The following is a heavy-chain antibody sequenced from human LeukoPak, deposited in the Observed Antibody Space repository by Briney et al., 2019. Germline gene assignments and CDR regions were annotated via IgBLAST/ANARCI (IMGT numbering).Heavy chain of an antibody. CDR1: GYTFTSYG. V-gene: IGHV1-18*01. CDR2: ISAYNGNT. D-gene: IGHD6-6*01. J-gene: IGHJ6*02. Sequence: ASVKVSCKASGYTFTSYGISWVRQAPGQGLEWMGWISAYNGNTSYAQKLQGRVTMTTDTSTSTAYMELRSLRSDDTAVYYCAREGFCGGSSSRNYYYGMDVWGQGTTVTVSS. CDR3: AREGFCGGSSSRNYYYGMDV.